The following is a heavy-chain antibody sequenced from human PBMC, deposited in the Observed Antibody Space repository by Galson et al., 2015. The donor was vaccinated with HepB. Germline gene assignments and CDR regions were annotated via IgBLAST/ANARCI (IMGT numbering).Heavy chain of an antibody. J-gene: IGHJ4*02. CDR2: IRQDGCEK. Sequence: SLRLSCAASGYNFSNHWMSWVRQAPGKGLEWVANIRQDGCEKYYADSVKGRFTVSRDNAKNSLFLQMNGLRADDTAVYYCARARRFCDDGDCLDNWGQGTLVTVSS. CDR3: ARARRFCDDGDCLDN. D-gene: IGHD2-21*02. CDR1: GYNFSNHW. V-gene: IGHV3-7*01.